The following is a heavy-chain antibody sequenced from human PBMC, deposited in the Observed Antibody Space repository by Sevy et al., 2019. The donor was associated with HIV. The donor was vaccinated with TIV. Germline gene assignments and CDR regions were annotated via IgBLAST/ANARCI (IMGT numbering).Heavy chain of an antibody. CDR3: ARGARGTLPAYYYYGMDV. CDR2: IYPSDSDT. V-gene: IGHV5-51*01. CDR1: LYSFSNYW. Sequence: GESLKISCKGSLYSFSNYWIGWVRQMPGKGLVWMGIIYPSDSDTRYSPSFQGQVTISADKSINTAYLQWSSLKASDTAMYYCARGARGTLPAYYYYGMDVWGQGTMVTVSS. J-gene: IGHJ6*02. D-gene: IGHD1-1*01.